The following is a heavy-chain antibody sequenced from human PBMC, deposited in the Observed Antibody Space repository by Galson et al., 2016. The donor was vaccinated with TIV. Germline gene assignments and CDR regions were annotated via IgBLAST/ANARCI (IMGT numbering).Heavy chain of an antibody. CDR2: FNPDSGAT. D-gene: IGHD7-27*01. V-gene: IGHV1-2*02. J-gene: IGHJ4*02. CDR1: GYIFINYY. Sequence: SVKDSCKASGYIFINYYIHWVRQAPGQGLEWLGWFNPDSGATQYAQKFQGRVTMTRDTSISTAYVELRRLISDGTAVYYCARVNWARAFDYWGQGTQVTVSS. CDR3: ARVNWARAFDY.